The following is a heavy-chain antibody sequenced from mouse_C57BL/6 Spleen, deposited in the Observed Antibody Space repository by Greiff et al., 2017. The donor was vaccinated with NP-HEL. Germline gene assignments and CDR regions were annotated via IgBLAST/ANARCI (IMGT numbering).Heavy chain of an antibody. CDR2: ISSGSSTI. CDR3: ARDDYDEEFAY. CDR1: GFTFSDYG. Sequence: VQLKQSGGGLVKPGGSLKLSCAASGFTFSDYGMHWVRQAPEKGLEWVAYISSGSSTIYYADTVKGRFTISRDNAKNTLFLQMTSLRSEDTAMYYWARDDYDEEFAYWGQGTLVTVSA. J-gene: IGHJ3*01. V-gene: IGHV5-17*01. D-gene: IGHD2-4*01.